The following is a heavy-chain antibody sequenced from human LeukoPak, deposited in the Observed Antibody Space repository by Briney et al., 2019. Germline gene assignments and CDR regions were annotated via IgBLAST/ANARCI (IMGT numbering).Heavy chain of an antibody. Sequence: ASVKVSCKTSGYTFTDYYFHWVRQAPGQGLEWMGWINPSSGATNYAQQFQGRVTMTRDTSLSTAYMELTRLISDDTAVYYCARDVDSGGSLDHWGQGTLVTVSS. J-gene: IGHJ4*02. CDR3: ARDVDSGGSLDH. CDR2: INPSSGAT. CDR1: GYTFTDYY. D-gene: IGHD1-26*01. V-gene: IGHV1-2*02.